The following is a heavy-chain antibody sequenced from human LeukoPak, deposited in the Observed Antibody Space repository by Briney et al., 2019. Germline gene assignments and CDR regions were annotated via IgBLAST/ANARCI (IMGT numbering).Heavy chain of an antibody. CDR3: AKGSGSYYSDGMDV. CDR2: ISNDGRST. V-gene: IGHV3-74*01. Sequence: PGGSLRLSCAASGFTFSGSWMHWVRQAPGKGLVWVSRISNDGRSTNYADSVKGRFTISRDNAKNSLYLQMNSLRAEDTALYYCAKGSGSYYSDGMDVWGQGTTVTVSS. J-gene: IGHJ6*02. CDR1: GFTFSGSW. D-gene: IGHD1-26*01.